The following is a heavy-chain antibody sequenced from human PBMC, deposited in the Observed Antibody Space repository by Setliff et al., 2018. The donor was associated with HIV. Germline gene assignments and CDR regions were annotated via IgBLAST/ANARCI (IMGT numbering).Heavy chain of an antibody. J-gene: IGHJ5*02. D-gene: IGHD2-2*01. CDR3: AREEGPLPAPKQNFDP. Sequence: GASVKVSCKTTGGTFNIFSITWVRQAPGQGLEWMGGIVPVFGQPNYAKKFQFRLTITADESTNTAYMELSSLKSEDTAVYYCAREEGPLPAPKQNFDPWGQGALVTVSS. CDR2: IVPVFGQP. V-gene: IGHV1-69*13. CDR1: GGTFNIFS.